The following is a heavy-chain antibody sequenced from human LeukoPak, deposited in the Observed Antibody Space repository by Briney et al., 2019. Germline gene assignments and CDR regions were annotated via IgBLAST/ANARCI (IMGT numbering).Heavy chain of an antibody. Sequence: PSETLSLTCTVSGGSISSSSYYWGWIRQPPGKGLEWIGSIYYSGSTYYNPSLKSRVTISVDTSKNQFSLKLSSMTAADTAVYYCARILAGDDYFDYWGQGTLVTVSS. V-gene: IGHV4-39*01. D-gene: IGHD6-19*01. CDR2: IYYSGST. J-gene: IGHJ4*02. CDR1: GGSISSSSYY. CDR3: ARILAGDDYFDY.